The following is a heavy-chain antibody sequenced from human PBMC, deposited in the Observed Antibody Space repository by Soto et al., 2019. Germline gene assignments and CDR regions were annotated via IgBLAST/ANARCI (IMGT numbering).Heavy chain of an antibody. CDR1: EVTCISYA. CDR3: AKDLGPRYGPPRYLQH. CDR2: ISGSGGST. Sequence: RLSCAASEVTCISYAMSWVRKNKGKGLEWVSAISGSGGSTYYADSVKGRFTISRDNSKNTLYLQMNSLRAEDTAVYYCAKDLGPRYGPPRYLQHWGQGTPVTVSS. V-gene: IGHV3-23*01. D-gene: IGHD4-17*01. J-gene: IGHJ1*01.